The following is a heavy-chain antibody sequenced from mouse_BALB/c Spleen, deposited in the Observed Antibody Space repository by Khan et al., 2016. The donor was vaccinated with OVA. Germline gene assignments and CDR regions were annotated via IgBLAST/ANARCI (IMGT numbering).Heavy chain of an antibody. CDR2: ISGDSSTI. D-gene: IGHD1-1*01. V-gene: IGHV5-17*02. Sequence: EVQGVESGGGLVQPGGSRKLSCVASGFTFSSFGMHWVRQAPEKGLEWVAYISGDSSTIYYTDTVKGRFTISRDNPKNTLFLQMPSLRSEDMAMYYCARSYFYGYYFDQWGQGTTLTVSS. J-gene: IGHJ2*01. CDR1: GFTFSSFG. CDR3: ARSYFYGYYFDQ.